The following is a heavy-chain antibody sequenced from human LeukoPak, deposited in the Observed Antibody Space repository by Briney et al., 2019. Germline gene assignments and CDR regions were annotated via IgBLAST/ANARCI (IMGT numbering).Heavy chain of an antibody. Sequence: GASVKVSCKASGYTFTSYAMNWVRQAPGQGLEWMGWINTNTGNPTYAQGFTGRFVFSLDTSVSTAYLQISSLKAEDTAVYYCARGASSSWYFNFSYYYYYYYYYMDVWGKGTTVTVSS. J-gene: IGHJ6*03. D-gene: IGHD6-13*01. CDR1: GYTFTSYA. CDR2: INTNTGNP. V-gene: IGHV7-4-1*02. CDR3: ARGASSSWYFNFSYYYYYYYYYMDV.